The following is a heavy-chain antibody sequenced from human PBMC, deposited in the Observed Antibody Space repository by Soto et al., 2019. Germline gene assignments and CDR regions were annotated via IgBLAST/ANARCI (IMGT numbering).Heavy chain of an antibody. Sequence: PSETLSLTCTVSGGSISSGGYYWSWIRQHPGKGLEWIGYIYYSGSTYYNPSLKSRVTISVDTSKNQFSLKLSSVTAADTAVYYCARGDGYNRAGIKEYYFDYWGQGTLVTVSS. CDR2: IYYSGST. J-gene: IGHJ4*02. CDR3: ARGDGYNRAGIKEYYFDY. CDR1: GGSISSGGYY. V-gene: IGHV4-31*03. D-gene: IGHD5-12*01.